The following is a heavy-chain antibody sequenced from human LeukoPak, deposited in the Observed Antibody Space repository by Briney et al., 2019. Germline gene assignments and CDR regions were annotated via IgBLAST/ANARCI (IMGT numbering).Heavy chain of an antibody. J-gene: IGHJ4*02. Sequence: ASVKVSCKASGYTFTSYGISWVRQAPGQGLEWMGWISAYNGNTNYAQKLQGRVTMTTDTSTSTAYMELRSLRSDDTAVYYCARAITPGIAVAGSDYWGQGTLVTVSS. V-gene: IGHV1-18*01. CDR1: GYTFTSYG. CDR3: ARAITPGIAVAGSDY. D-gene: IGHD6-19*01. CDR2: ISAYNGNT.